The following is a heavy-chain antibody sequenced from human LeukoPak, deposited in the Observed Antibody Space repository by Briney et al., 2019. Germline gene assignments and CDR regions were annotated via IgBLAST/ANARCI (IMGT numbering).Heavy chain of an antibody. Sequence: SETLSLTCTVSGGSISSSSYYWGWIRQPPGKGLEWIGSIYYSGSTYYNPSLKSRVTISVDTSKNQFSLKLSSVTAADTAVYYCAREGRDIVVVPAAEGRDVVGWFDPWGQGTLVTVSS. CDR1: GGSISSSSYY. V-gene: IGHV4-39*07. J-gene: IGHJ5*02. CDR3: AREGRDIVVVPAAEGRDVVGWFDP. CDR2: IYYSGST. D-gene: IGHD2-2*01.